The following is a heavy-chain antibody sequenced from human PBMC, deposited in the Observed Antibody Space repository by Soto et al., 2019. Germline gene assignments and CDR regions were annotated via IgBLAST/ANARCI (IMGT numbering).Heavy chain of an antibody. Sequence: PGGSLRLSCAASGFTFSSYAMHWVRQAPGKGLEWVAVISYDGSNKYYADSVKGRFTISRDNSKNTLYLQMNSLRAEDTAVYYCAREETPPGIWYYCYGMDVWGQGTTVTVSS. V-gene: IGHV3-30-3*01. J-gene: IGHJ6*02. D-gene: IGHD1-20*01. CDR1: GFTFSSYA. CDR3: AREETPPGIWYYCYGMDV. CDR2: ISYDGSNK.